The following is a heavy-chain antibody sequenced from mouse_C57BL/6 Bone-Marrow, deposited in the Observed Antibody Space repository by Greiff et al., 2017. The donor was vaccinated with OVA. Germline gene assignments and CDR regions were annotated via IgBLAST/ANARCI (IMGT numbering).Heavy chain of an antibody. CDR1: GYSITSDY. CDR2: IRYSGST. D-gene: IGHD1-1*01. J-gene: IGHJ1*03. Sequence: EVKLQQSGPGLAKPSQTLSLTCSVTGYSITSDYWNWIRKFPGNKLEYMGYIRYSGSTYYNPSLKSRISITRDTSKNQYYLQLNSVTTEDTATYFCARDGSTPYWYFDVWGTGTTVTVSS. V-gene: IGHV3-8*01. CDR3: ARDGSTPYWYFDV.